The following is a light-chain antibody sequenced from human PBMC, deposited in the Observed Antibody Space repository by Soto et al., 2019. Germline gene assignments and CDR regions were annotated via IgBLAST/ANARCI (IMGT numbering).Light chain of an antibody. V-gene: IGKV3-20*01. CDR3: QQCGSSPWT. J-gene: IGKJ1*01. CDR2: AAS. CDR1: QSVTSNS. Sequence: EILLTQFPGTLSLSPGERATLSCRASQSVTSNSLAWYQQKPGQAPRLLIYAASSRATGIPDRFSGGGSGTNFTLTISRLEPEDFAVYYCQQCGSSPWTFGQGTNVDIK.